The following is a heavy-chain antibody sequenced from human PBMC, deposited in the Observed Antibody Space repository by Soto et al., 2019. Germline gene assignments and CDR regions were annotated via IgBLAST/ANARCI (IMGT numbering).Heavy chain of an antibody. CDR1: GFTVSSNY. Sequence: PGGSLRLSCAASGFTVSSNYMSWVRQAPGKGLEWVSVIYSGGSTYYADFVKGRFTISRDNSASTAYMEMGRLRPEDTAMYYCARSPMNRGVIGAFDPWGQGTLVTVSS. V-gene: IGHV3-53*05. D-gene: IGHD3-10*01. CDR3: ARSPMNRGVIGAFDP. CDR2: IYSGGST. J-gene: IGHJ5*02.